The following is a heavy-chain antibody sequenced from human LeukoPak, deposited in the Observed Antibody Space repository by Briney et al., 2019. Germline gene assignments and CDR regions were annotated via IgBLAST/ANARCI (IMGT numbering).Heavy chain of an antibody. V-gene: IGHV3-30*02. CDR1: GFTFSSYG. D-gene: IGHD3-10*01. CDR3: AVRHEITMVRGVTPPN. CDR2: IRYDGSNK. J-gene: IGHJ4*02. Sequence: GGSLRLSCAASGFTFSSYGMHWVRQAPGKGLEWVAFIRYDGSNKYYADSVKGRFTISRDNSKNTLYLQMNSLRAEDTAVYYCAVRHEITMVRGVTPPNWGQGTLVTVSS.